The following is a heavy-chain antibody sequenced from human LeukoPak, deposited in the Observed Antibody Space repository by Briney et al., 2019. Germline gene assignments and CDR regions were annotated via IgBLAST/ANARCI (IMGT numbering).Heavy chain of an antibody. V-gene: IGHV4-59*01. CDR3: ARGGGYLYYFDY. CDR2: IYYSGST. Sequence: SETLSLTCTVSGGSISGYYWNWIRQPPGKGLEWIGYIYYSGSTNYNPSLKSRVTVSLDTSKNQFSLKLSSVTAADTAVYYCARGGGYLYYFDYWGQGTLVTVSS. J-gene: IGHJ4*02. D-gene: IGHD3-22*01. CDR1: GGSISGYY.